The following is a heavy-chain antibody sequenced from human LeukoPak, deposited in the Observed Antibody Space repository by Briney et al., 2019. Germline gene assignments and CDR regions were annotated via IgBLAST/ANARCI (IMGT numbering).Heavy chain of an antibody. CDR3: ARLRSGMDV. J-gene: IGHJ6*02. V-gene: IGHV4-59*01. CDR2: VYNSGST. CDR1: GGSINSYY. Sequence: SETLSLTCTVSGGSINSYYWTWIRQRPGKGLEWIANVYNSGSTNYNPSLKSRVTISVDMFKNQFSLKLTSVTAADTAVYYCARLRSGMDVWGQGTTVTVSS.